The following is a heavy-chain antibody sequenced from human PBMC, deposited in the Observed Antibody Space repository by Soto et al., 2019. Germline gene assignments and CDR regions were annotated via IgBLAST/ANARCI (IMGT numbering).Heavy chain of an antibody. Sequence: GGSLRLSCAASGFTFSSYAMSWVRQAPGKGLEWVSAISGSGGSTYYADSVKGRFTISRDNSKNTLYLQMNSLRAEDTAVYYCAKDLTVLMVYATIFDYWGQGTLVTVSS. CDR3: AKDLTVLMVYATIFDY. CDR2: ISGSGGST. V-gene: IGHV3-23*01. J-gene: IGHJ4*02. CDR1: GFTFSSYA. D-gene: IGHD2-8*01.